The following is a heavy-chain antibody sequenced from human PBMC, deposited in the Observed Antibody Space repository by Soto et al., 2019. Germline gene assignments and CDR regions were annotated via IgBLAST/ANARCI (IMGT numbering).Heavy chain of an antibody. Sequence: ASVKVSCKASGYTFINFYMHWVRQAPGQGLEWMGMINPNGGSTIYAQKFQGRVTVTRDTSTGTVYMELSSLTSEDTAVYYCARDEGVITFGRVIVWYLDQWGQGTLVTVSS. V-gene: IGHV1-46*03. D-gene: IGHD3-16*02. CDR1: GYTFINFY. J-gene: IGHJ4*02. CDR3: ARDEGVITFGRVIVWYLDQ. CDR2: INPNGGST.